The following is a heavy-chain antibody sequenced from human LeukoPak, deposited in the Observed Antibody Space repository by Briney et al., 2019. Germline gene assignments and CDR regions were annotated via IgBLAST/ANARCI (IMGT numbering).Heavy chain of an antibody. CDR2: INHGGST. CDR3: ARGAPSAPDY. Sequence: SETLSLTCAVYGGSFSGYYWSWIRQPPGKGLEWIGEINHGGSTNYNPSLKSRVTISVDTSKNQFSLKLSSVTVADTAVYYCARGAPSAPDYWGQGTLVTVSS. J-gene: IGHJ4*02. V-gene: IGHV4-34*01. CDR1: GGSFSGYY.